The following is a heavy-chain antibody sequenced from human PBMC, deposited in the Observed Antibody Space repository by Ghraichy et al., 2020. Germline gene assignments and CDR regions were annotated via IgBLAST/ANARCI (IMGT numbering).Heavy chain of an antibody. CDR1: GYSISSGYY. J-gene: IGHJ4*02. CDR3: ARYRPDCSGGSCYSYFDY. V-gene: IGHV4-38-2*01. CDR2: IYHSGST. D-gene: IGHD2-15*01. Sequence: SETLSLTCAVSGYSISSGYYWGWIRQPPGKGLEWIGSIYHSGSTYYNPSLKSRVTISVDTSKNQFSLKLSSVTAADTAVYYCARYRPDCSGGSCYSYFDYWGQGTLVTVSS.